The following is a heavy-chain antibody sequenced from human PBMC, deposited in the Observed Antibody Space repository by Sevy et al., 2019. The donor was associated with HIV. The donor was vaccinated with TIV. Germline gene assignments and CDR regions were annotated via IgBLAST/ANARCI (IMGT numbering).Heavy chain of an antibody. V-gene: IGHV3-30*04. CDR3: TRDGGGDYFDY. CDR1: GFTFRRYA. J-gene: IGHJ4*02. Sequence: GGSLRLSCAASGFTFRRYAMHWVRQAPGQGLESVAVISYDGGKTYHADSVKGRSTISRDNSENTLYLQMNSLRAEDTAVYYCTRDGGGDYFDYWGLGTLVTVSS. CDR2: ISYDGGKT. D-gene: IGHD2-15*01.